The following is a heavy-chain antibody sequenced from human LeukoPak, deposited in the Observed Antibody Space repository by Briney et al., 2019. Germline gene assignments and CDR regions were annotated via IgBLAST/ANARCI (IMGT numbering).Heavy chain of an antibody. V-gene: IGHV3-30*02. CDR1: GFTFSSYG. CDR3: AKDRVLRFLEWLGLFDY. D-gene: IGHD3-3*01. CDR2: IRYDGSNK. J-gene: IGHJ4*02. Sequence: GGSLRLSCAASGFTFSSYGMHWVRQAPGKGLEWVAFIRYDGSNKYYADSVKGRFTISRDNSKNTLYLQMNSLRAEDTAVYYCAKDRVLRFLEWLGLFDYWGQGTLVTVSS.